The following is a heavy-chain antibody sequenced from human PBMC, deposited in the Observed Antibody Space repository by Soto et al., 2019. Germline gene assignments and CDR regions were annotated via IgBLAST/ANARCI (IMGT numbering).Heavy chain of an antibody. CDR3: ARDSDYGDYTGFDY. V-gene: IGHV1-69*13. D-gene: IGHD4-17*01. CDR2: IIPIFGTA. CDR1: GGTFSSYA. Sequence: SVKVSCKASGGTFSSYAISWVRQAPGQGLEWMGGIIPIFGTANYAQKFQGRVTVTADESTSTAYMELSSLRSEDTAVYYCARDSDYGDYTGFDYWGQGTLVTVSS. J-gene: IGHJ4*02.